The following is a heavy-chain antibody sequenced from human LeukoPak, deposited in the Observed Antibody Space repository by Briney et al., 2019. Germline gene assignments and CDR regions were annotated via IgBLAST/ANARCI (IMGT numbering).Heavy chain of an antibody. V-gene: IGHV1-69*04. D-gene: IGHD3-22*01. J-gene: IGHJ4*02. CDR1: GYTFTSYG. Sequence: GASVKVSCKASGYTFTSYGISWVRQAPGQGLEWMGRIIPILGIANYAQKFQGRVTITADKSTSTAYMELSSLRSEDTAVYYCARIAQDYYDSSGYPHFDYWGQGTLVTVSS. CDR3: ARIAQDYYDSSGYPHFDY. CDR2: IIPILGIA.